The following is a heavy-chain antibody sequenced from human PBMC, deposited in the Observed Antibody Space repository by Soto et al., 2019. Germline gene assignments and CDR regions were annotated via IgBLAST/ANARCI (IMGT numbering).Heavy chain of an antibody. J-gene: IGHJ6*02. CDR3: ARERMVRGVITYYYGMDV. D-gene: IGHD3-10*01. CDR1: GFTFSSYG. CDR2: IWYDGSNK. Sequence: PGGSLRLSCAASGFTFSSYGMHWVRQAPGKGLEWVAVIWYDGSNKYYADSVKGRFTISRDNSKNTLYLQMNSLRAEDTAVYYCARERMVRGVITYYYGMDVWGQGTTVTVSS. V-gene: IGHV3-33*01.